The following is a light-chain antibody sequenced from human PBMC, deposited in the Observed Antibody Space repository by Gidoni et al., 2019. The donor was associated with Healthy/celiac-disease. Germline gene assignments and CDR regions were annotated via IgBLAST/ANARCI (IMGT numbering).Light chain of an antibody. Sequence: EIVLPQSPGTLYLSTGKRATLSCSASQSVSSKYLAWYQQKPGQAPRLLSYGASSRATGIPDRFSGSGSGTDFTLTITRREPEDFAVYYCQLYGSSLYTFGQGTKLEIK. V-gene: IGKV3-20*01. CDR3: QLYGSSLYT. CDR2: GAS. J-gene: IGKJ2*01. CDR1: QSVSSKY.